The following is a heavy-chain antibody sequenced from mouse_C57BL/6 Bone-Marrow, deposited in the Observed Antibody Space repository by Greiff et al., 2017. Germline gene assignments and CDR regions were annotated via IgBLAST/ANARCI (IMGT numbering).Heavy chain of an antibody. CDR3: ARSYYGSSYDEY. J-gene: IGHJ2*01. CDR1: GYTFTDYY. CDR2: INPNNGGT. D-gene: IGHD1-1*01. Sequence: EVQLQQSGPELVKPGASVKISCKASGYTFTDYYMNWVKQSHGKSLEWIGDINPNNGGTSYNQKFKGKATLTVDKSSSTAYMELRSLTSEDSAVYYCARSYYGSSYDEYWGQGTTLTVSS. V-gene: IGHV1-26*01.